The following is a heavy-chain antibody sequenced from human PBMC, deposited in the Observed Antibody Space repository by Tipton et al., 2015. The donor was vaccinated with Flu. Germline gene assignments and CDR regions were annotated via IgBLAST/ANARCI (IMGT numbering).Heavy chain of an antibody. CDR2: INHSGST. CDR1: GGSFSGYY. CDR3: ARRVAARYYYYGMDV. J-gene: IGHJ6*02. Sequence: TLSLTCAVYGGSFSGYYWSWIRQPPGKGLEWIGEINHSGSTNYNPSLKSRVTISVDTSKNQFSLKLSSVTAADTAVYYCARRVAARYYYYGMDVWGQGTTVTVSS. V-gene: IGHV4-34*01. D-gene: IGHD2-15*01.